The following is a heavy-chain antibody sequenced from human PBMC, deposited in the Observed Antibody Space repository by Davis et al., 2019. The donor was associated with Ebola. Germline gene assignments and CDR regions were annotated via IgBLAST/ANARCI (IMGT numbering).Heavy chain of an antibody. CDR3: ARGDYGGSEFDY. V-gene: IGHV4-59*01. CDR2: IYYSGSP. CDR1: GGSISHYY. J-gene: IGHJ4*02. Sequence: ETLSLTCTVSGGSISHYYWNWIRQAPGKGLEWIGYIYYSGSPNYNRSLKSRVTISVDPSKNQFSLKLTSVTAADTAVYYCARGDYGGSEFDYWGQGTLVTVSS. D-gene: IGHD4-17*01.